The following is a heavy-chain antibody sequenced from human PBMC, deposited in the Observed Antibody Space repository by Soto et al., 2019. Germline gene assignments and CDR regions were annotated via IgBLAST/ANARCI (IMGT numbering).Heavy chain of an antibody. V-gene: IGHV3-7*04. CDR3: AGGAFPTWGNYPLDY. J-gene: IGHJ4*02. CDR1: GLTFTSYW. Sequence: EVQLVESGGGLGQPGGSLRLSCAAAGLTFTSYWMTWVRQPPGKGLEGGANRKHDGGDKYYVGSVTGRFTIPGDNPESSLYLQSGGLRAAVAAVDYCAGGAFPTWGNYPLDYWGQGTLVTVSS. D-gene: IGHD3-16*02. CDR2: RKHDGGDK.